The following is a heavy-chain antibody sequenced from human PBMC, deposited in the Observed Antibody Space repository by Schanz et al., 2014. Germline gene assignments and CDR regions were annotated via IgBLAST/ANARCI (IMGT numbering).Heavy chain of an antibody. J-gene: IGHJ3*01. CDR2: ISSSSSTI. D-gene: IGHD3-22*01. V-gene: IGHV3-48*01. Sequence: VQLLESGGALVQPGGSQRLSCAASEFSFSSFGMNWVRQAPGKGLEWVSYISSSSSTIYYADSVKGRFTISRDNAKNSLYLQMNSLRAEDTGVYYCARGREVVAKSFDVWGQGTMVTVSP. CDR1: EFSFSSFG. CDR3: ARGREVVAKSFDV.